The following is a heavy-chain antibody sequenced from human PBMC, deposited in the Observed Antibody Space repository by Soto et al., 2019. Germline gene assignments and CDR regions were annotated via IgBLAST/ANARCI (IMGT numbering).Heavy chain of an antibody. D-gene: IGHD2-8*01. CDR2: ISRDGSSK. Sequence: QVHLVESGGGVVQPGGSLRLSCAASGFTFSRYAMHWVRQAPGEGLEWVAVISRDGSSKYYGDSVKGRFTVSRDNSNNTVYWSMTSLRPDDTAVFYCARSRNGAVPDSINFWGHGTLVTVSS. CDR1: GFTFSRYA. V-gene: IGHV3-30-3*01. CDR3: ARSRNGAVPDSINF. J-gene: IGHJ4*01.